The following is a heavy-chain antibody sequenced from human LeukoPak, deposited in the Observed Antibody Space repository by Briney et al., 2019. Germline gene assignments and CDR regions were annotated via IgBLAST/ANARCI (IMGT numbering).Heavy chain of an antibody. CDR1: GGSISSYY. CDR3: ARDGGSYLGYYYGMDV. CDR2: IYTSGST. D-gene: IGHD1-26*01. J-gene: IGHJ6*02. V-gene: IGHV4-4*07. Sequence: SETLSLTCTVSGGSISSYYWSWLRQPAGKGLEWIGRIYTSGSTNYNPSLKSRVTMSVDTSKNQFSLKLSSVTAADTAVYYCARDGGSYLGYYYGMDVWGQGTTVTVSS.